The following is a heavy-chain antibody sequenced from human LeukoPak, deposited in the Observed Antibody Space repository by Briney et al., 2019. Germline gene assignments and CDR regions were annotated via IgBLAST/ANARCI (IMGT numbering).Heavy chain of an antibody. Sequence: ASVKVSCKASCYTFTSYGISWVRQAPGQGLEWMGWISAYNGNTNYAQKLQGRVTMTTDTSTSTAYMELRSLRSDDAAVYYCAREYCSSTSCYGVDYWGQGTLVTVSS. CDR1: CYTFTSYG. V-gene: IGHV1-18*01. J-gene: IGHJ4*02. D-gene: IGHD2-2*01. CDR2: ISAYNGNT. CDR3: AREYCSSTSCYGVDY.